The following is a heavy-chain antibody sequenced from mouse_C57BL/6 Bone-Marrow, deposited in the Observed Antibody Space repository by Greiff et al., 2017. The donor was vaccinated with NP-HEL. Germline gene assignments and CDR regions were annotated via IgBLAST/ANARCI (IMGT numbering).Heavy chain of an antibody. V-gene: IGHV5-6*01. J-gene: IGHJ3*01. CDR1: GFTFSSYG. CDR3: ARKKNIGFAY. CDR2: ISSGGSYT. Sequence: EVKVVESGGDLVKPGGSLKLSCAASGFTFSSYGMSWVRQTPDKRLEWVATISSGGSYTYYPDSVKGRFTISRDNAKNTLYLQMSSLKSEDTAMDYCARKKNIGFAYWGQGTLVTVSA.